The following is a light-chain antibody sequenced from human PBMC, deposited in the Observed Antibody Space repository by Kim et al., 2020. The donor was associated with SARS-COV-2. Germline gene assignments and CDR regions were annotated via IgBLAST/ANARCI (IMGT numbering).Light chain of an antibody. CDR1: ELGDKY. V-gene: IGLV3-1*01. CDR2: QDS. Sequence: SYELTQPPSVSVSPGQTASITCSGDELGDKYACWYQQKPGQSPVLVIYQDSKRPSGIPERFSGSNSGNTATLTISGTQAMDEADYYCQPWDSSTVVFGGG. CDR3: QPWDSSTVV. J-gene: IGLJ2*01.